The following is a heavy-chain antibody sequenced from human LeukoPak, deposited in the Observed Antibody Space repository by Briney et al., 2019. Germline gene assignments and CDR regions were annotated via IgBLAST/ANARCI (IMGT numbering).Heavy chain of an antibody. Sequence: GRSLRLSCAASGFTFSSYAMHWVRQAPGKGLEWVAVISYDGSNKYYADSVKGRFTISRDNSKNTLYLQMNSLRAEDTAVYYCVRERLYCSSTSCYSGGFDYWGQGTLVTVSS. CDR1: GFTFSSYA. V-gene: IGHV3-30*04. D-gene: IGHD2-2*01. CDR3: VRERLYCSSTSCYSGGFDY. J-gene: IGHJ4*02. CDR2: ISYDGSNK.